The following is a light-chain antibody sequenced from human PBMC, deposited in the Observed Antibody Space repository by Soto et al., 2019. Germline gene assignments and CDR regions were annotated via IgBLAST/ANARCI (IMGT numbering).Light chain of an antibody. V-gene: IGLV2-23*03. CDR2: EGS. J-gene: IGLJ1*01. CDR1: NSDVGSYNL. CDR3: CSYARGNIFV. Sequence: QSVLTQPASVSGSPGQSITISCTGTNSDVGSYNLVSWYQQHPDKAPKVLIHEGSKRPSGVSGRFSGSKSGNTASLTISGLQAEDEADDYCCSYARGNIFVFGTGTKLTVL.